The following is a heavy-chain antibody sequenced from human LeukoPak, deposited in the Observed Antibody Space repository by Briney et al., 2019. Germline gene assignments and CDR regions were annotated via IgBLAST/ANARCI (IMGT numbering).Heavy chain of an antibody. Sequence: PSETLSLTCNVSGGAISNYYWSWIRQPPGKGLEWIGYIYYNGKTYYKPSLRSRVTMSIDTSKSLFSLKLTSVTAADTAVYSCARLLDNDASGDPDTFDMWGQGTVVTVSS. CDR2: IYYNGKT. D-gene: IGHD3-22*01. CDR3: ARLLDNDASGDPDTFDM. CDR1: GGAISNYY. V-gene: IGHV4-59*13. J-gene: IGHJ3*02.